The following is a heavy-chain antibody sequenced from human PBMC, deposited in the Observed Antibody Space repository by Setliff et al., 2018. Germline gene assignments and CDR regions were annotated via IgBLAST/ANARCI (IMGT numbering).Heavy chain of an antibody. D-gene: IGHD3-10*01. V-gene: IGHV4-34*01. J-gene: IGHJ4*02. CDR2: IDRTGNR. CDR1: GGSFSTYY. Sequence: PSETLSLTCAVYGGSFSTYYWGWIRQPPGKGLEWIGSIDRTGNRYYNSPLRSRVTLSIDMSRNEFSLELRSMTAAGTAMYYCARRDEYLQFREFFDFWGQGILVTVSS. CDR3: ARRDEYLQFREFFDF.